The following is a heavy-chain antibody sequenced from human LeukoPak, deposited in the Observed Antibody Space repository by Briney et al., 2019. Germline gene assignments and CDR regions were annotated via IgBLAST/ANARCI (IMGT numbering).Heavy chain of an antibody. CDR3: ARGADSSSWYAEY. CDR2: ISSSGSTI. Sequence: GRSLRLSCAASGFTFSSYNMNWVRQAPGKGLEWISYISSSGSTIYYAGSVKGRFTISRDNAKNSLYLQMNSLRAEDTAVYYCARGADSSSWYAEYWGRGTLVTVSS. CDR1: GFTFSSYN. J-gene: IGHJ4*02. V-gene: IGHV3-48*01. D-gene: IGHD6-13*01.